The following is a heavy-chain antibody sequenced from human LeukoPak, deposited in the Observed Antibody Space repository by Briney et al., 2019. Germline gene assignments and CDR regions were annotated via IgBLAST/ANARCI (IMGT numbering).Heavy chain of an antibody. V-gene: IGHV3-7*03. D-gene: IGHD6-13*01. CDR1: GFTFSNLW. Sequence: GGSLRLSCAATGFTFSNLWMSWVRQAPGKGLKWVANIKQDGSEKYYVDSVKGRFTISRDNAQNSLYLQMNSLRAEDTAIYYCATSTAAAGTDWGQGTLVAVSS. J-gene: IGHJ4*02. CDR3: ATSTAAAGTD. CDR2: IKQDGSEK.